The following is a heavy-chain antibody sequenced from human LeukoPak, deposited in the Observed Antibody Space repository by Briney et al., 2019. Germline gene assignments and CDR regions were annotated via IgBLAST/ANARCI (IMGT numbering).Heavy chain of an antibody. CDR3: ARGGARYLGN. D-gene: IGHD3-9*01. Sequence: GGSLRLSCVASGFSFSSYTMSWVREAPGKGLEWVAKMKEDGSDIYYVDSVKGRFTICRDNAKNSLCLQMSSLRVEDTAVYYCARGGARYLGNWGQGTLVTVSS. CDR2: MKEDGSDI. J-gene: IGHJ4*02. V-gene: IGHV3-7*01. CDR1: GFSFSSYT.